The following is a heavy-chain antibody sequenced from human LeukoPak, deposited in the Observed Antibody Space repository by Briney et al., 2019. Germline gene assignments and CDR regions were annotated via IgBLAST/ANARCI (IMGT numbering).Heavy chain of an antibody. CDR1: GFTFSSYA. D-gene: IGHD6-13*01. V-gene: IGHV3-23*01. CDR3: AKTHSSSWYRY. Sequence: GGSLRLSCAASGFTFSSYAMSWVRQAPGKGLEWVSAISGSGGSTYYADSVKGRFTVSRDNSKNTLYLQMNSLRAEDTAVYYCAKTHSSSWYRYWGQGTLVTVSS. CDR2: ISGSGGST. J-gene: IGHJ4*02.